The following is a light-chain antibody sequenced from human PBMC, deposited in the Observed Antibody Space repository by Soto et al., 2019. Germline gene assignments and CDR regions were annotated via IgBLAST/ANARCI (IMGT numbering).Light chain of an antibody. CDR1: SSNIGSNT. J-gene: IGLJ3*02. Sequence: QSVLTQPPSASGTPGQRVTISCSGSSSNIGSNTVNWYQQLPGTAPKLLIYNNNQRPSGVPDRFSGSKSGTSASLAISGLQSQDEADYYCATSDDSLNGWVFGGGTKLTVL. CDR3: ATSDDSLNGWV. V-gene: IGLV1-44*01. CDR2: NNN.